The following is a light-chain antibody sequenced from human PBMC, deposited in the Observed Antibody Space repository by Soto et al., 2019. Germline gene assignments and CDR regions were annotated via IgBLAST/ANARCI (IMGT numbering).Light chain of an antibody. CDR1: SGDVGGYNY. Sequence: QSALTQPASVSGSPGQSITISCTGTSGDVGGYNYVSWYQQHPGKAPKLMIYDVSNRPSGVSNRFSGSKSGNTASLTISGLQAEDGADYYCCSFAGDPYVFGTGTKVTVL. CDR2: DVS. J-gene: IGLJ1*01. V-gene: IGLV2-14*01. CDR3: CSFAGDPYV.